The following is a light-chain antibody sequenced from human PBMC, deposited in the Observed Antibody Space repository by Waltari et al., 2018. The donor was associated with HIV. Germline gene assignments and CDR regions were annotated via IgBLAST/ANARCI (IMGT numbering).Light chain of an antibody. CDR2: DVN. Sequence: QSALTQPASVSGSPGQSITISCNGTSSNIGATNYVPWYQQHPGKAPKLIMYDVNKRPSGVSNRFSGAKSGNTASLTISGLQAEDEADYHCCSYAGSESSEVFGGGTKLTVL. CDR3: CSYAGSESSEV. CDR1: SSNIGATNY. V-gene: IGLV2-23*02. J-gene: IGLJ2*01.